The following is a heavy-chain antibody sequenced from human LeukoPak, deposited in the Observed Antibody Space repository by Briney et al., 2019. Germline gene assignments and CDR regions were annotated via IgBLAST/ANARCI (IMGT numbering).Heavy chain of an antibody. J-gene: IGHJ5*02. V-gene: IGHV3-7*01. CDR1: GFTFSTYW. CDR2: IKQDGSEK. D-gene: IGHD6-13*01. CDR3: ARDRGPIAAAGTGSWFDR. Sequence: GGSLRLSCAASGFTFSTYWMSWVRQPPGKGLEWVANIKQDGSEKYYVDSVKGRFTISRDNAKNSLYLQMNSLRAEDTAVYYCARDRGPIAAAGTGSWFDRWGQGTLVTVSS.